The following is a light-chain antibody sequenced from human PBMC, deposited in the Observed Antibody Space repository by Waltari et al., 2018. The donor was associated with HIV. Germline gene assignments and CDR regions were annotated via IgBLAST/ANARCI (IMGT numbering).Light chain of an antibody. V-gene: IGLV1-44*01. J-gene: IGLJ3*02. CDR3: AAWDDSLNGWV. CDR1: SSNIGGNP. Sequence: QSVLTQPPSASGPPGQRVTISCSGSSSNIGGNPINWYQQLQGPAPKLLTFDSNRRPSGVPDRFSGSKSGSSASLAIGGLQSEDEADYFCAAWDDSLNGWVFGGGTKLTVL. CDR2: DSN.